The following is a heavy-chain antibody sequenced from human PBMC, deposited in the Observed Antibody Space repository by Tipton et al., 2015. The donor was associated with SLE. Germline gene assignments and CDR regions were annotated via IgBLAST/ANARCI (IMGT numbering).Heavy chain of an antibody. CDR1: GGAISSGTHH. Sequence: TLSLTCTVSGGAISSGTHHWSWIRQPAGKGLEWIGRIYTGGSTNYNPAFKSRVTLSIDTSKNQFSLKLYSVTAADTAVYYCVRSSARRFDPWGQGTLVTVSS. CDR2: IYTGGST. J-gene: IGHJ5*02. V-gene: IGHV4-61*02. CDR3: VRSSARRFDP. D-gene: IGHD2-15*01.